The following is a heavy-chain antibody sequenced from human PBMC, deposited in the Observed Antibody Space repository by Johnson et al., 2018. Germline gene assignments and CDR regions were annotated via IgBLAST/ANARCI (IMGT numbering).Heavy chain of an antibody. CDR3: ARGQGTMGYYYYGMDV. V-gene: IGHV1-8*01. CDR2: RNPNSGST. D-gene: IGHD3-10*01. J-gene: IGHJ6*02. Sequence: QVQLVESGAAVKKHGASVKVSCKASGYTFISYDINWVRQATGQGLEWMGWRNPNSGSTGYAQKFQGRVTLTRNTSISTPYMELRSLRSEDTAVDYCARGQGTMGYYYYGMDVWGQGTTVTVSS. CDR1: GYTFISYD.